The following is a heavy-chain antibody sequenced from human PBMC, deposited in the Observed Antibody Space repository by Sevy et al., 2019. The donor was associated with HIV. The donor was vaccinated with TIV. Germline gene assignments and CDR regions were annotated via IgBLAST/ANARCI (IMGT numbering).Heavy chain of an antibody. Sequence: GGSLRLSCSTSGFTFFNSAMHWVRQAPGKGLEYVSAISSNGGSTYYADSVKGRFRISRDNVNNTLHLQMSSVRAEDTAVYFCARGKHISDYYGSFDYWGQGTLVTVSS. V-gene: IGHV3-64D*06. CDR2: ISSNGGST. D-gene: IGHD3-3*01. CDR3: ARGKHISDYYGSFDY. J-gene: IGHJ4*02. CDR1: GFTFFNSA.